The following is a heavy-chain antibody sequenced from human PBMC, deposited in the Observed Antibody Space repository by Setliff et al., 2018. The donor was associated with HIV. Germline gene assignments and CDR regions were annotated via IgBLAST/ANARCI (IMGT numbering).Heavy chain of an antibody. CDR3: ARDRGYGTRYSYYYMDV. CDR2: IWYDGSNK. V-gene: IGHV3-33*01. Sequence: PGGSLRLSCAASGFTFSSYGMHWVRQAPAKGLEWVAVIWYDGSNKYYADSVKGRFTISRDNSKNTLYLQMNSLRAEDTAVYYCARDRGYGTRYSYYYMDVWGKGTTITVSS. D-gene: IGHD4-17*01. J-gene: IGHJ6*03. CDR1: GFTFSSYG.